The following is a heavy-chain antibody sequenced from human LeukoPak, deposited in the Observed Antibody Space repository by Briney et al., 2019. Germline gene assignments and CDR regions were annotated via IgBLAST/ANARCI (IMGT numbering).Heavy chain of an antibody. Sequence: GRSLRLSCAASGFTFSSYGMHWVRQAPGKGLEWVAVIWYDGSNKYYADSVKGRFTISRDNSKNTLYLQMNSLRAEDTAVYYCAKDQEEVAAAYYMDVWGQGTLVTVSS. CDR3: AKDQEEVAAAYYMDV. J-gene: IGHJ4*02. CDR1: GFTFSSYG. CDR2: IWYDGSNK. V-gene: IGHV3-33*06. D-gene: IGHD6-13*01.